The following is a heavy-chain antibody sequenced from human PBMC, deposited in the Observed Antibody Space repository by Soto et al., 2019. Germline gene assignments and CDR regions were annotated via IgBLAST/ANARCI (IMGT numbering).Heavy chain of an antibody. CDR2: IYYSGST. D-gene: IGHD3-10*01. J-gene: IGHJ5*02. V-gene: IGHV4-30-4*01. Sequence: SETLSLTCTVSGGSISSGDYYWSWIRQPPGKGLEWIGYIYYSGSTYYNPSLKSRVTISVDTSKNQFSLKLSSVTAADTAVYYCARTDGVRGVIRSLRCFDPWGQGTLVTVSS. CDR1: GGSISSGDYY. CDR3: ARTDGVRGVIRSLRCFDP.